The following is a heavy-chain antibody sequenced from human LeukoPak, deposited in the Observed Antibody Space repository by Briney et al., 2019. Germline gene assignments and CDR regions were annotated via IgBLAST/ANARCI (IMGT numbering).Heavy chain of an antibody. J-gene: IGHJ4*02. V-gene: IGHV4-39*01. Sequence: SETLSLTCTVSGGSISSSTYYWGWIRQPPGKGLEWIGSISYSGTTYYNPSLKSRVTISVDTSKNQFSLKLSSVTAADTAVYYCATQHAGVVILGKAPRPFDYWGQGTLVTVSS. CDR3: ATQHAGVVILGKAPRPFDY. CDR1: GGSISSSTYY. D-gene: IGHD3-3*01. CDR2: ISYSGTT.